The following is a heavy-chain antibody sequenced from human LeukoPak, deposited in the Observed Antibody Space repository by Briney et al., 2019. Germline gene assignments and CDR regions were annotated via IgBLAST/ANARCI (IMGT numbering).Heavy chain of an antibody. CDR2: ISSSGSTM. CDR1: GFTFNDYY. D-gene: IGHD2-2*02. V-gene: IGHV3-11*01. J-gene: IGHJ3*02. CDR3: AKVISPDTPWDIVVVPAAIIGYAFDI. Sequence: PGGSLRLSCAASGFTFNDYYMSWIRQAPGKGLEWVSYISSSGSTMYYADSVKGRFTISRDNSRNTLYLQMNSLRAEDTAVYYCAKVISPDTPWDIVVVPAAIIGYAFDIWGQGTMVTVSS.